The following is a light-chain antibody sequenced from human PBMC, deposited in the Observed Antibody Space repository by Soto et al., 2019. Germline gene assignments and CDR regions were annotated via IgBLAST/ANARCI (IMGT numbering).Light chain of an antibody. J-gene: IGKJ3*01. CDR3: QQYNKWPLFT. CDR1: QSISSN. Sequence: EIVMTQSPATLSVSPGERATLSCRASQSISSNLAWYQQKPGQTPRLLIYGASTRATGIPARFSGSGSGTEFTHTISSLQSEDLAVYYCQQYNKWPLFTFGPGTKVDIK. CDR2: GAS. V-gene: IGKV3-15*01.